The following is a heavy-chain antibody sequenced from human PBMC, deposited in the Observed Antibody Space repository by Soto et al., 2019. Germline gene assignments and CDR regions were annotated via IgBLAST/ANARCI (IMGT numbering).Heavy chain of an antibody. J-gene: IGHJ4*02. CDR3: VRVKGSEGFSFDY. V-gene: IGHV4-59*01. Sequence: SETLSLTCTVSGGSISSYYWSWIRQPPGKGLEWIGYIYYSGSTNYNPSLKSRVTISVDTSKNQFSLKLSSVTAADTAVYSCVRVKGSEGFSFDYCGQGTLVTVSS. CDR1: GGSISSYY. CDR2: IYYSGST.